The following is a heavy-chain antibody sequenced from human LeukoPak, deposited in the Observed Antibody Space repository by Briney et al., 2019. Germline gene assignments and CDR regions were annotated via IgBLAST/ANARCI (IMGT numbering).Heavy chain of an antibody. V-gene: IGHV4-38-2*01. CDR2: MRHGGTT. J-gene: IGHJ4*01. CDR1: GYSISSGYF. CDR3: ARLRSNWNFDY. D-gene: IGHD1-20*01. Sequence: SETLSLRCAVSGYSISSGYFWGWIRQAPRKGLQYIGSMRHGGTTYYNPSLKSRVTISIDSSYDRVFLKLDSVTAADTAVYYCARLRSNWNFDYWGQGALVTVSS.